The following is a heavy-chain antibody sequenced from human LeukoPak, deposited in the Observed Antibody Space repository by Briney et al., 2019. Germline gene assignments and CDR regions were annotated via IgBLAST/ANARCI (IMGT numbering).Heavy chain of an antibody. J-gene: IGHJ4*02. CDR2: INPNSGGT. V-gene: IGHV1-2*06. Sequence: ASVKVSCKASGYTFTGHYMHWVRQAPGQGLEWMGRINPNSGGTNYAQKFQGRITMTRDTSINTAYMEPSRLRSDDTAAYYCARAGDLGTAAALSWGQGTLVTVSS. CDR1: GYTFTGHY. CDR3: ARAGDLGTAAALS. D-gene: IGHD6-13*01.